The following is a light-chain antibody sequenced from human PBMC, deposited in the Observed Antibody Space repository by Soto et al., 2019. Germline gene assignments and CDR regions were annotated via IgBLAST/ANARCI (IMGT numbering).Light chain of an antibody. CDR1: QRISSY. V-gene: IGKV1-39*01. CDR3: QQSDSTPYT. J-gene: IGKJ2*01. Sequence: DIQMTQSPSSLSASVGDRVTITCRASQRISSYLNWYQQKPGKAPKLLIYAASSLQSGVPSRFSGSGSGTEFTLTISSLQPEDVAPYYCQQSDSTPYTFVHGTKLEIK. CDR2: AAS.